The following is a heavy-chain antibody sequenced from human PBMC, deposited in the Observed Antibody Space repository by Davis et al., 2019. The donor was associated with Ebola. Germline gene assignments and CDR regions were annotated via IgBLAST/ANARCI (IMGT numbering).Heavy chain of an antibody. J-gene: IGHJ4*02. D-gene: IGHD2-2*01. CDR1: GFTFSNAW. V-gene: IGHV3-15*07. CDR2: IKSKTDGGTT. Sequence: GESLKISCAASGFTFSNAWMNWVRQAPGKGLEWVARIKSKTDGGTTDYAAPVKGRFTISRDDSKNTLYLQMNSLKTEDTAVYYCTTAPLGYCSSTSCYSYFDYWGQGTLVTVSS. CDR3: TTAPLGYCSSTSCYSYFDY.